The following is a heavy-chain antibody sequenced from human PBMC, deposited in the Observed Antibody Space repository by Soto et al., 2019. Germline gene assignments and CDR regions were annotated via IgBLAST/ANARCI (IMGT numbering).Heavy chain of an antibody. CDR1: GYSFANYW. D-gene: IGHD5-12*01. V-gene: IGHV5-51*01. J-gene: IGHJ5*02. CDR3: ARTREMATISP. CDR2: IYPADSDT. Sequence: PGESLKISCQASGYSFANYWIAWVRQMPGKGLEWVGIIYPADSDTKYSPSFQGQVTISADKSISTAYLQWSSLKASDTAMYYCARTREMATISPWGQGTLVTVSS.